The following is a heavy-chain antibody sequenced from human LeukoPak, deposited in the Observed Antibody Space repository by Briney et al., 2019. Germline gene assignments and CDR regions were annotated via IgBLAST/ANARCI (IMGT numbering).Heavy chain of an antibody. CDR1: GYTFTSYA. D-gene: IGHD3-10*01. CDR3: ARDQDWLLWFGELPIGGPFDY. CDR2: INTNTGNP. J-gene: IGHJ4*02. V-gene: IGHV7-4-1*02. Sequence: ASVKVSCKASGYTFTSYAMNWVRQAPGQGLEWMGWINTNTGNPTYAQGFTGRFVFSLDTSVSTAYLQISSLKAEDTAVYYCARDQDWLLWFGELPIGGPFDYWGQGTLVTVSS.